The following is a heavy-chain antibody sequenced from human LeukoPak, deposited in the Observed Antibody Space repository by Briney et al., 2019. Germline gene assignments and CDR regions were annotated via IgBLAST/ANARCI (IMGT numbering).Heavy chain of an antibody. CDR2: IIPIFGTA. J-gene: IGHJ6*03. CDR3: ARGSPRDAYNPTGDYLHYYYMDV. D-gene: IGHD5-24*01. CDR1: GGTFSSYA. V-gene: IGHV1-69*13. Sequence: SVKVSCKASGGTFSSYAISWVRQAPGQGLEWMGGIIPIFGTANYAQKFQGRVTITADESTSTAYMELSSLRSEDTAVYYCARGSPRDAYNPTGDYLHYYYMDVWGTGTTVAVSS.